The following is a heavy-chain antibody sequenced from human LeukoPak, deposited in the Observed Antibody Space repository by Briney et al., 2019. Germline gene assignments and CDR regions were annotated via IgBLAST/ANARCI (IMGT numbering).Heavy chain of an antibody. J-gene: IGHJ4*02. CDR2: ISDSGGTT. D-gene: IGHD2-2*01. CDR3: AKSSDGSTSFDQ. Sequence: PGGSLRLSCVASGFTFRIYAMSWVRQAPGKGLEWVSGISDSGGTTYYVDSVKGRFTISRDNSKNTLYLQINSLRAEDMALYYCAKSSDGSTSFDQWGQGTLVTVSS. V-gene: IGHV3-23*01. CDR1: GFTFRIYA.